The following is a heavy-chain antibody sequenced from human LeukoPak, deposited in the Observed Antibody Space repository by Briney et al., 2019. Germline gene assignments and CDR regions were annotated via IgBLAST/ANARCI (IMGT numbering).Heavy chain of an antibody. V-gene: IGHV4-39*01. Sequence: SETLSLTCTVSGGSISSSSYYWGWIRQPPGKGLEWIGSIYYSGSTYYNPSLKSRVTISVDTSKNQFSLKLSSVTAADTAVYYCARGGAYRSSSGWFDPWGQGTLVTVSS. J-gene: IGHJ5*02. CDR1: GGSISSSSYY. D-gene: IGHD6-6*01. CDR2: IYYSGST. CDR3: ARGGAYRSSSGWFDP.